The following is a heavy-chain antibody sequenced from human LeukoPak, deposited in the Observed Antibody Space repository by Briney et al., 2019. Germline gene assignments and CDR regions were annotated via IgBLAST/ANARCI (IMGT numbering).Heavy chain of an antibody. V-gene: IGHV3-21*01. CDR1: GSTFSSYS. D-gene: IGHD1-26*01. CDR3: ARTHLLGAAYYYYYYMDV. Sequence: PGGSLRLSCAASGSTFSSYSMNWVRQAPGKGLEWVSSISSSSSYIYYADSVKGRFTISRDNAKNSLYLQMNSLRAEDTAVYYCARTHLLGAAYYYYYYMDVWGKGTTVTVSS. J-gene: IGHJ6*03. CDR2: ISSSSSYI.